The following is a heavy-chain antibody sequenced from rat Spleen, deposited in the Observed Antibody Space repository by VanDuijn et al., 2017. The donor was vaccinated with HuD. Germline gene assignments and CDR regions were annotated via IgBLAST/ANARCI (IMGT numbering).Heavy chain of an antibody. CDR3: ASRDY. J-gene: IGHJ2*01. CDR1: GFTFSDYY. V-gene: IGHV5-29*01. CDR2: ISHDGSST. Sequence: EVQLVESDGGLVQPGRSLKLSCAASGFTFSDYYMAWVRQAPTKGLEWVATISHDGSSTYYRDSVKGRFTISRVNSKSTLYLQMDSLRSEDTATYYCASRDYWGQGVMVTVSS.